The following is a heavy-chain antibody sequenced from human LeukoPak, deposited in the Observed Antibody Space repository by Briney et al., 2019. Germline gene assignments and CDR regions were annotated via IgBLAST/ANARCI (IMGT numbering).Heavy chain of an antibody. Sequence: SETLSLTCTVSGGSISSFYWSWIRQPPGKGLEWIGYISYSGSTNYNPSLKSRVTISVDTSKNQFSLELSSVTAADTAVYYCARRLPPQNGNDAFDIWGQGTMVTVSS. CDR2: ISYSGST. J-gene: IGHJ3*02. CDR3: ARRLPPQNGNDAFDI. CDR1: GGSISSFY. V-gene: IGHV4-59*08. D-gene: IGHD1-1*01.